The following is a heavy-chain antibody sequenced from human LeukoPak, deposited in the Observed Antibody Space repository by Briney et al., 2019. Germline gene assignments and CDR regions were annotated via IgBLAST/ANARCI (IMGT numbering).Heavy chain of an antibody. Sequence: SETLSLTCSVSGGSITYSHYYWGWVRQPPGKGLEWIGGIYYSGSTYYNPSLKSRVTISVDTSKNQFSLKLSSVTAADTAVYYCARASDYAQDNWFDPWGQGTLVTVSS. CDR2: IYYSGST. CDR1: GGSITYSHYY. V-gene: IGHV4-39*07. D-gene: IGHD4-17*01. CDR3: ARASDYAQDNWFDP. J-gene: IGHJ5*02.